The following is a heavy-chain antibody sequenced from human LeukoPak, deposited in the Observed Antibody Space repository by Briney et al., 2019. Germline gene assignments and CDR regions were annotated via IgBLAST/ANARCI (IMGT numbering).Heavy chain of an antibody. D-gene: IGHD3-9*01. Sequence: ASVKVSCKASGYTFTSYGISWVRQAPGQGLEWMGWISAYNGNTNYAQKLQGRVTMTTDTSTNTAYMELRSLRSDDTAVYYCARGTLRYFDWLVLPRWFDPWGQGTLVTVSS. J-gene: IGHJ5*02. CDR3: ARGTLRYFDWLVLPRWFDP. V-gene: IGHV1-18*01. CDR2: ISAYNGNT. CDR1: GYTFTSYG.